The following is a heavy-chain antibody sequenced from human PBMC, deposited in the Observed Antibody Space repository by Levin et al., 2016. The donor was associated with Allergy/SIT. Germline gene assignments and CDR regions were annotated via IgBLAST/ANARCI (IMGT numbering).Heavy chain of an antibody. V-gene: IGHV3-33*01. CDR2: IWNDGTIQ. D-gene: IGHD3-22*01. J-gene: IGHJ3*01. CDR3: ARAAGYGSYDGLDV. Sequence: GESLKISCVASGFTFSSYGMNWVRQTPGKGLEWVAVIWNDGTIQYYRDSVRGRFTISRDNSNNLVHLEMNNLRDDDTALYYCARAAGYGSYDGLDVWGQGTMVTVSS. CDR1: GFTFSSYG.